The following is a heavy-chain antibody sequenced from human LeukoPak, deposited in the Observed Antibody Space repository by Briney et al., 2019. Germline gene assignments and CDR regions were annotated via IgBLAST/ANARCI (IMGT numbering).Heavy chain of an antibody. D-gene: IGHD3-10*01. CDR3: ARHLYYNGSGSYHYYYYYYMYV. Sequence: SETLSLTCTVSGGSISSSSYYWGWIRQPPGKGLEWIGSIHYSGSTYYNPSLKSRVTISVDTSKNQFSLKLSSVTAADTAVYYCARHLYYNGSGSYHYYYYYYMYVWGKGTTVTVSS. CDR1: GGSISSSSYY. J-gene: IGHJ6*03. V-gene: IGHV4-39*01. CDR2: IHYSGST.